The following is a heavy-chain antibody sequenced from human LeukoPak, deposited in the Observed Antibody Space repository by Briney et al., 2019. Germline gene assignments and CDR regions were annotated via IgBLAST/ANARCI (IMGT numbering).Heavy chain of an antibody. D-gene: IGHD3-10*01. CDR3: ARDWGVQPYYYYGMDV. J-gene: IGHJ6*02. Sequence: ASVKVSCKASGYTFTSYGISWVRQAPGQGLEWMGWISAYNGNTNYAQKLQGRVTMTTDTSTSTAYMELRSLRSDDTAVYYCARDWGVQPYYYYGMDVWGQGTTVTVSS. V-gene: IGHV1-18*01. CDR2: ISAYNGNT. CDR1: GYTFTSYG.